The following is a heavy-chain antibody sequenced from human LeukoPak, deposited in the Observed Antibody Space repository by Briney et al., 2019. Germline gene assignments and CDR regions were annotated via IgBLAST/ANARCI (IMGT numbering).Heavy chain of an antibody. CDR3: ARDGDPAVAAALDV. Sequence: ASVKVSCKASGYTFTGYYMHWVRQAPGQGLEWMGWINPNSGGTNYAQKFQGRVTMTRDTSISTAYMDLSRLRSDDTAVYYCARDGDPAVAAALDVWGKGTTATVSS. D-gene: IGHD6-13*01. CDR2: INPNSGGT. J-gene: IGHJ6*04. CDR1: GYTFTGYY. V-gene: IGHV1-2*02.